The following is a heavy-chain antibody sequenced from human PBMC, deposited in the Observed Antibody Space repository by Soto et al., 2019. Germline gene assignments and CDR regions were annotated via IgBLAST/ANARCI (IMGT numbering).Heavy chain of an antibody. Sequence: SATLSLACTVFGGSICSSSSYWGWFRQPPGKGLEWIGSIYYSGSTYYNPSLKSRVTISVDTSKNQFSLKLSSVTAADTAGYYCARQEYGSGHFDYWGQGTLVTVS. V-gene: IGHV4-39*01. CDR3: ARQEYGSGHFDY. CDR1: GGSICSSSSY. J-gene: IGHJ4*02. D-gene: IGHD3-10*01. CDR2: IYYSGST.